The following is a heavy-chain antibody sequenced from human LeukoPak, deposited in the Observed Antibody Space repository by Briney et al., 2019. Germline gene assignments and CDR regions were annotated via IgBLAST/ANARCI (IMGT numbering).Heavy chain of an antibody. D-gene: IGHD2-2*01. CDR3: ARRIVVVPAANDYYMDV. Sequence: GESLKISCKGSGYSFTSYWIGWVRQMPGKGLEWMGIIYPGDSDTRYSPSFQGQVTISADKSISTAYLQWSSLKASDTAMYYCARRIVVVPAANDYYMDVWGKGTTVTVSS. CDR2: IYPGDSDT. V-gene: IGHV5-51*01. J-gene: IGHJ6*03. CDR1: GYSFTSYW.